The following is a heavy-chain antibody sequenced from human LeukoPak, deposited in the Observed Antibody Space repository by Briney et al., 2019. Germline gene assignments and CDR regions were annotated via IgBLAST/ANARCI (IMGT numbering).Heavy chain of an antibody. CDR1: GFTFSSYS. J-gene: IGHJ4*02. Sequence: GGSLRLSCAASGFTFSSYSMNWVRQAPGKGLEWVSSISSSSGYIYYADSVKGRFTISRDNAKNSLYLQMNSLRAEDTAVYYCARVGEFDGFDYWGQGTLVTVSS. D-gene: IGHD3-16*01. CDR2: ISSSSGYI. V-gene: IGHV3-21*01. CDR3: ARVGEFDGFDY.